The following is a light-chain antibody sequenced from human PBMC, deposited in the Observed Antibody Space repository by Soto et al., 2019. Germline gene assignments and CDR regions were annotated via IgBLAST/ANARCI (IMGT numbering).Light chain of an antibody. Sequence: EIVLTQSPGTLSLSPGERATLSCRASQSVTSSFLAWYQQRPGQAPRLIIYGASSRATGIPDRFSGSGSGTDFTLTISRLEPADFAVYYCQQYGGSPLITFGQGTKLEIK. CDR1: QSVTSSF. CDR3: QQYGGSPLIT. J-gene: IGKJ2*01. V-gene: IGKV3-20*01. CDR2: GAS.